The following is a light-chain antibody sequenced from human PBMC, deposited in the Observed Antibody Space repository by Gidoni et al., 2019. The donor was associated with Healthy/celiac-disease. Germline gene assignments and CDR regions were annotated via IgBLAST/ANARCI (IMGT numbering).Light chain of an antibody. V-gene: IGKV4-1*01. CDR1: QSVLYSSNNKNY. Sequence: DIVMTQSPDSPAVSLGERATINGKSSQSVLYSSNNKNYLAWYQQNPGQPPKLLIYWASTRESGVPDRFSGSGSGIDFTLTISSLQAEDVAVYYCQQYYSTPYTFGQGTKLEIK. J-gene: IGKJ2*01. CDR3: QQYYSTPYT. CDR2: WAS.